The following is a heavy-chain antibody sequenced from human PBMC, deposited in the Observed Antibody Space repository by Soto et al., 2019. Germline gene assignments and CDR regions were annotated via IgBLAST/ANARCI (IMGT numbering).Heavy chain of an antibody. V-gene: IGHV3-23*01. CDR1: GFTFSSFG. CDR2: ISDSGGST. D-gene: IGHD4-4*01. CDR3: AKAATITTLYNFDF. J-gene: IGHJ4*02. Sequence: GGSLRLSCAASGFTFSSFGMNWVRQAPGKGLEWVSLISDSGGSTYHADSVKGRFTISRDNSKNTLYLQMNSPRAEDTAVYYCAKAATITTLYNFDFWGQGTRVTV.